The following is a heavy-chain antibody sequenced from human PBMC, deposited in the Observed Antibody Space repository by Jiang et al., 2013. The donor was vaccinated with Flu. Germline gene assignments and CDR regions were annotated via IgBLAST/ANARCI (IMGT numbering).Heavy chain of an antibody. J-gene: IGHJ3*01. CDR3: TSFKIQVIQKYDAFGV. D-gene: IGHD5-18*01. V-gene: IGHV1-69*01. Sequence: EVKRPGSSVKLSCKAPGGSFSTSSIHWVRLRQAPGQGLEWMGGIIPIIGTTDYAQRFQGRLTLSADESSRTVFMELSSLRSEDTAVYYCTSFKIQVIQKYDAFGVWGRGTMVTVSS. CDR2: IIPIIGTT. CDR1: GGSFSTSS.